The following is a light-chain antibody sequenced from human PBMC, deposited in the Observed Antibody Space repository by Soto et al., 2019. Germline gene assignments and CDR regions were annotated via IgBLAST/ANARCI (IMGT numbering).Light chain of an antibody. V-gene: IGKV1-12*02. CDR2: AAS. Sequence: DIQMTQSPSSVSASIGDRVTITCRASQIIGSWLAWYQQKPGIAPTLLIYAASSLQSGVPSRFIGSGSGSDFTLNITSLQAEDSATYYCQQPNSFPFTFGPGTKVDIK. CDR3: QQPNSFPFT. J-gene: IGKJ3*01. CDR1: QIIGSW.